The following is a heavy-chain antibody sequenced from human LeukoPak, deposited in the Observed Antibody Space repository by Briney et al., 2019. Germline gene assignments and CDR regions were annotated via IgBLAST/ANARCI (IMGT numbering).Heavy chain of an antibody. CDR3: ARRPSSGWYYFDY. CDR1: GGSISSSSYY. Sequence: SETLSLTCTVSGGSISSSSYYWGWIRQPPGKGLEWIGSIYYSGSTYYNPSLKSRVTISVDTSKNQFSLKLSSVTAADTAVYYCARRPSSGWYYFDYWGQGTLVTVSS. J-gene: IGHJ4*02. CDR2: IYYSGST. D-gene: IGHD6-19*01. V-gene: IGHV4-39*01.